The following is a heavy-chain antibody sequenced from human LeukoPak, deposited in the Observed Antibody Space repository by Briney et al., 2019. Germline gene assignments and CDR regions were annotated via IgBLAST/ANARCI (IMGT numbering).Heavy chain of an antibody. CDR1: GGSFSGYY. J-gene: IGHJ5*02. Sequence: SETLSLTCAVYGGSFSGYYWSWIRQPPGKGLEWIGEINHSGSTNYNPSLKSRVTISVDTSKNQFSLKLSSVTAADTAVYYCARSPRYSSSWRGAAGNWFDPWGQGTLVTVSS. D-gene: IGHD6-13*01. CDR2: INHSGST. CDR3: ARSPRYSSSWRGAAGNWFDP. V-gene: IGHV4-34*01.